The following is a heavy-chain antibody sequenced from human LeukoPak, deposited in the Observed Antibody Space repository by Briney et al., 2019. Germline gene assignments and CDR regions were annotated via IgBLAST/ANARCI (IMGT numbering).Heavy chain of an antibody. CDR1: GGTFSSYA. Sequence: GASVKVSCKASGGTFSSYAISWVRQAPGQGLEWMGGTIPIFGTANYAQKFQGRVTITADKSTSTAYMELSSLRSEDTAVYYCASYRYCSGGSCYSQSHFDYWGQGTLVTVSS. V-gene: IGHV1-69*06. CDR2: TIPIFGTA. CDR3: ASYRYCSGGSCYSQSHFDY. D-gene: IGHD2-15*01. J-gene: IGHJ4*02.